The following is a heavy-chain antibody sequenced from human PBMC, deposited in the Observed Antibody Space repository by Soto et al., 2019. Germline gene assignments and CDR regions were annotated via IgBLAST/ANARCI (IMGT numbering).Heavy chain of an antibody. CDR3: ARGRRLRYFDWPPTGGYFDY. CDR1: NYNFTNYA. Sequence: ASVKVSCKTSNYNFTNYAITWVRQAPGQGLEWVGWISTYNGNTKSAQNLQGRVTISVDTSKNQFSLKLSSVTAADTAVYYCARGRRLRYFDWPPTGGYFDYWGQGTLVTVSS. D-gene: IGHD3-9*01. V-gene: IGHV1-18*01. J-gene: IGHJ4*02. CDR2: ISTYNGNT.